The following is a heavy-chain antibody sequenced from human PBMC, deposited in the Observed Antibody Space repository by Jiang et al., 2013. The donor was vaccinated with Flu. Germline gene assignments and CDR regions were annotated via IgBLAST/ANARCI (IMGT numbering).Heavy chain of an antibody. Sequence: LLKPSETLSLTCTVSGASVMSYYWTWIRQPPGKRLEWIGYMYYSGTTNYNPSLKSRVTLSVDTSKSQFSLKLSSVTAADTVVYYCARDRGIPIFGVVKGRFGPWGQGTLVTVSS. V-gene: IGHV4-59*02. CDR2: MYYSGTT. CDR1: GASVMSYY. D-gene: IGHD3-3*01. CDR3: ARDRGIPIFGVVKGRFGP. J-gene: IGHJ5*02.